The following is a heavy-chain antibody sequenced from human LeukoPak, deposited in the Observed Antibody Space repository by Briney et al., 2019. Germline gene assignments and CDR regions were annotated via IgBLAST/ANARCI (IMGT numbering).Heavy chain of an antibody. Sequence: ASVKVSCKASGYTFTGYYMHWVRQAPGQGLEWMGWINPNSGGTNYAQKFQGRVTMTRDTSISTAYMELSSLRSEDTAVYYCARSGPADQYCSGGSCYLGAFDIWGQGTMVTVSS. CDR3: ARSGPADQYCSGGSCYLGAFDI. J-gene: IGHJ3*02. V-gene: IGHV1-2*02. CDR2: INPNSGGT. D-gene: IGHD2-15*01. CDR1: GYTFTGYY.